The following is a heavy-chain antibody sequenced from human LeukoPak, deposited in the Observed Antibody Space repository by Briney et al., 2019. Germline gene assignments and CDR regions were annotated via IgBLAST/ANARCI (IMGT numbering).Heavy chain of an antibody. CDR1: GFTFDDYG. CDR3: ARGSRVGSSAWFYFDY. J-gene: IGHJ4*02. CDR2: IYSAGDT. D-gene: IGHD6-19*01. V-gene: IGHV3-66*01. Sequence: GGSLRLSCAASGFTFDDYGMSWVRQAPGKGLEWVSDIYSAGDTYYADSVKGRFTLSRDNSMNTLYLQMNSLRVEDSAMYYCARGSRVGSSAWFYFDYWGQGTLVTVSS.